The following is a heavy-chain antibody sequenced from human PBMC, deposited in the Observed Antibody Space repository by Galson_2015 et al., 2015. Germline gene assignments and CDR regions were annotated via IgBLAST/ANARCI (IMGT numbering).Heavy chain of an antibody. CDR2: IKYDGSQT. J-gene: IGHJ4*02. Sequence: SLRLSCAASGFTFRNYWMVWVRQTPEKGLQWVAEIKYDGSQTFYVDSVKGRFTISRDNAENSLDLQMNSLRADDTAVYYCARDANRGGEFDYWGQGALVTVSS. V-gene: IGHV3-7*03. CDR1: GFTFRNYW. CDR3: ARDANRGGEFDY. D-gene: IGHD1-14*01.